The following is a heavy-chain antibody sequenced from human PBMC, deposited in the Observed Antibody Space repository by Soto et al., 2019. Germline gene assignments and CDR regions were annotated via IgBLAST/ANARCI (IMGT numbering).Heavy chain of an antibody. CDR2: ISWKRGNI. J-gene: IGHJ6*02. CDR3: GKDDNSGWSHYGMDV. V-gene: IGHV3-9*01. Sequence: EVQLVESGGGLVQPGRSLRLSCAASGFNFDDYAMHWVRQGPGKGLEWVSGISWKRGNIGYADSVKGRFSISRDNAKNSLYLQMNSLRAEDTAVYYCGKDDNSGWSHYGMDVWGQGTTVTVSS. D-gene: IGHD6-19*01. CDR1: GFNFDDYA.